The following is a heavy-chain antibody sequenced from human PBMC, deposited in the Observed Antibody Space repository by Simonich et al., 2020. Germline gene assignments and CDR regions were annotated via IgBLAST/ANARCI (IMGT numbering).Heavy chain of an antibody. D-gene: IGHD6-13*01. CDR1: GFTFSSYS. CDR2: MSNSSRYK. J-gene: IGHJ4*02. V-gene: IGHV3-21*01. CDR3: ARDAAGDY. Sequence: EVQLVESGGGLVKPGGSLRLSCAASGFTFSSYSMNWVRQAPGKEMERVSSMSNSSRYKYYADSVKGRFTISRDNAKNSLYLQMNSLRAEDTAVYYCARDAAGDYWGQGTLVTVSS.